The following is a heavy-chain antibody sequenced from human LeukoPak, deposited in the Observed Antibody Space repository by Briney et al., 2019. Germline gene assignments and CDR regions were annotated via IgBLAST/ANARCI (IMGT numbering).Heavy chain of an antibody. V-gene: IGHV4-61*02. CDR2: IYTSGST. CDR3: ARPLDSSGTVDAFDI. Sequence: PSETLSLTCTVSRGSISSGSYYWSWIRQPAGKGLEWIGRIYTSGSTNYNPSLKSRVTISVDTSKDQFSLKLSSVTAADTAVYYCARPLDSSGTVDAFDIWGQGTMVTVSS. D-gene: IGHD3-22*01. CDR1: RGSISSGSYY. J-gene: IGHJ3*02.